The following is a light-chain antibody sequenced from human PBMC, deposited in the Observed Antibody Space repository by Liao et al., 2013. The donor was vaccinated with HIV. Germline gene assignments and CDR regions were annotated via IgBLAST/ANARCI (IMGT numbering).Light chain of an antibody. Sequence: SYELTQPPSVSVSPGQTARITCSGDALPKQYAYWYQQKPGQAPVLLIYKDSERPSGIPERFSGSSSGNTATLTISGTQVMDEADYYCQAWDTSTVVFGGRDQLTVL. V-gene: IGLV3-25*02. CDR3: QAWDTSTVV. CDR2: KDS. CDR1: ALPKQY. J-gene: IGLJ2*01.